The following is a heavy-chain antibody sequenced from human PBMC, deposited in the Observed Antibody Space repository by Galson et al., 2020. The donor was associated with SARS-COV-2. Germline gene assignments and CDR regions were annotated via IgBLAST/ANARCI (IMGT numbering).Heavy chain of an antibody. V-gene: IGHV3-21*01. CDR1: GFTFSSYS. Sequence: KIGESLKISCAASGFTFSSYSMNWVRQAPGKGLEWVSSISSSSSYIYYADSVKGRFTISRDNAKNSLYLQMNSLRAEDTAVYYCARARGGDWMNRGYCSGGSCYSLDWGQGTLVTVSS. J-gene: IGHJ4*02. CDR2: ISSSSSYI. D-gene: IGHD2-15*01. CDR3: ARARGGDWMNRGYCSGGSCYSLD.